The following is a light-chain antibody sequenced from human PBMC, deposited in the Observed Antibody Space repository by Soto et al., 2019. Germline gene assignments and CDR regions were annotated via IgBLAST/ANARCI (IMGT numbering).Light chain of an antibody. CDR1: QSVSSN. J-gene: IGKJ2*01. V-gene: IGKV3-15*01. Sequence: EIVMTQSPAALSVSPGERATLSCRASQSVSSNLAWYQQKPGQAPRLLIYGASTRATGIPARFSGSGSGTEFTLTISSLQSEDFAVYYCQQYNNWPPKHTFGQGNKLEIK. CDR2: GAS. CDR3: QQYNNWPPKHT.